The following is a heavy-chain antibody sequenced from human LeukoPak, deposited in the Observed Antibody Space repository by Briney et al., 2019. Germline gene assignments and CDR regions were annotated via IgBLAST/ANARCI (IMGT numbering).Heavy chain of an antibody. Sequence: GGSLRLSCAASRFSFSNHAMNWVRQAPGKGLEWISLISHSGSSTYYADSVKGRFTVSRDNSKNTLYLQMNSLRAEDTAVYYCAKSWDFDYWGQGTLVTVSS. V-gene: IGHV3-23*01. J-gene: IGHJ4*02. CDR1: RFSFSNHA. D-gene: IGHD7-27*01. CDR3: AKSWDFDY. CDR2: ISHSGSST.